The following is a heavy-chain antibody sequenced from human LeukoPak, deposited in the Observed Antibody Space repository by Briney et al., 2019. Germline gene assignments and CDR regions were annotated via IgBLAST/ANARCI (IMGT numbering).Heavy chain of an antibody. J-gene: IGHJ3*02. V-gene: IGHV3-74*01. CDR2: INTDGSST. Sequence: PGGSLRLSCAASGFTFSSYWMHWVRQAPGKGLVWVSRINTDGSSTSYADSVKGRFTISRDNAKNTLYLQMNSLRAEDTAVYYCAREGTYDSSGLAIDIWGQGTMVTVSS. D-gene: IGHD3-22*01. CDR1: GFTFSSYW. CDR3: AREGTYDSSGLAIDI.